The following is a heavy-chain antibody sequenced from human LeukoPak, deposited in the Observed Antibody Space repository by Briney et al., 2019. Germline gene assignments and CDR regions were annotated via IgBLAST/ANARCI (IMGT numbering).Heavy chain of an antibody. J-gene: IGHJ4*02. CDR1: GFTVSNNY. CDR2: ISGSGGST. CDR3: AKDLAGSGSYSFDY. V-gene: IGHV3-23*01. D-gene: IGHD1-26*01. Sequence: GGSLRLSCAASGFTVSNNYMNWVRQAPGRGLEWVSAISGSGGSTYYADSVKGRFTISRDNSKNTLYLQMNSLRAEDTAVYYCAKDLAGSGSYSFDYWGQGTLVTVSS.